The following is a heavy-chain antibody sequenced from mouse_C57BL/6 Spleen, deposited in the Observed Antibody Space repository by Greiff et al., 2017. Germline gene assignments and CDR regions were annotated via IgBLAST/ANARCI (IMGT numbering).Heavy chain of an antibody. CDR1: GYTFTDYY. Sequence: EVQLQQSGPVLVKPGASVKMSCKASGYTFTDYYMNWVKQSHGKSLEWIGVINPYNGGTSYNQKFKGKATLTVDQSSSTAYRDLNSLTSEDSAGYYCARGVRSPYYFDYWGQGTTRTVSS. V-gene: IGHV1-19*01. CDR3: ARGVRSPYYFDY. CDR2: INPYNGGT. J-gene: IGHJ2*01. D-gene: IGHD1-1*01.